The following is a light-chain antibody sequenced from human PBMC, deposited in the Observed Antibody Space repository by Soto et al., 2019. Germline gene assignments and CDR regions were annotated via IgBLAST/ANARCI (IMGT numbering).Light chain of an antibody. V-gene: IGKV3-15*01. CDR2: DAS. CDR3: QQYNSWLWT. J-gene: IGKJ1*01. Sequence: EIVFTQSPATLSLTPGERATLSCRASQSVSSYLAWYQQKPGQAPRLLIYDASTRATGIPARFSGSGSGTEFTLIISSLQSEDSAVYYCQQYNSWLWTFGQGTKVDIK. CDR1: QSVSSY.